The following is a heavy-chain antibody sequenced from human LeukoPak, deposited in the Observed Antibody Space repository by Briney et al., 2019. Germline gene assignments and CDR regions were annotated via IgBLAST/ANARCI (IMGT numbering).Heavy chain of an antibody. CDR2: ISYDGSNK. Sequence: PGGSLRLSCAASGFTFSSYGMRWVRQAPGRGLEWVAVISYDGSNKYYADSVKGRFTISRDNSKNTLYLQMTSLRAEDTAVYYCAKDLSGNHDYSHYPGFDYWGQGTLVTVSS. CDR3: AKDLSGNHDYSHYPGFDY. V-gene: IGHV3-30*18. D-gene: IGHD4-11*01. CDR1: GFTFSSYG. J-gene: IGHJ4*02.